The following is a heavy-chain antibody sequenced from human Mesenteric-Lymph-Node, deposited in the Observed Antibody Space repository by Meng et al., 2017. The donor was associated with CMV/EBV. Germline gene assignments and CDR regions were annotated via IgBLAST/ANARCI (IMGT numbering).Heavy chain of an antibody. Sequence: GYSFTTYWIGWVRQMPGKGLEWMGRIDPSDSYTNYSPSFQGHVTISADKSISTAYLQWSSLKASDTAMYYCARQEQQLAAHWFDPWGQGTLVTVSS. CDR1: GYSFTTYW. J-gene: IGHJ5*02. CDR2: IDPSDSYT. V-gene: IGHV5-10-1*01. D-gene: IGHD6-13*01. CDR3: ARQEQQLAAHWFDP.